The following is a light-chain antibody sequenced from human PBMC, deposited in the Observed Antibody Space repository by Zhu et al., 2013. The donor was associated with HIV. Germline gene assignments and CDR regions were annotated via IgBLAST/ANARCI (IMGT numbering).Light chain of an antibody. Sequence: EVVLTQSPDTLSLSPGERATLSCGASQSVSSNLAWYQQKPGLAPRLLIYDASTRATGIPDRFSGSGSGTYFTLTITRLEPEDFAVYYCQQFGRSPPITFGQGTRLEIK. J-gene: IGKJ5*01. CDR2: DAS. CDR1: QSVSSN. CDR3: QQFGRSPPIT. V-gene: IGKV3D-20*01.